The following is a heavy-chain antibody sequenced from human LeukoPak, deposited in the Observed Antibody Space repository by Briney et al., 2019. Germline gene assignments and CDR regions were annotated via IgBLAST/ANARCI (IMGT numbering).Heavy chain of an antibody. D-gene: IGHD3-22*01. CDR1: GFTFSSYS. Sequence: GGSLRLSCAASGFTFSSYSMSWVRQAPGKGLEWVSHISSSGGTTDYADSVKGRFTISRDNSKNTLYLQMNSLRAEDTAVYYCAKGAYYYDSSGYYPYWGQGTLVTVSS. CDR2: ISSSGGTT. J-gene: IGHJ4*02. CDR3: AKGAYYYDSSGYYPY. V-gene: IGHV3-48*01.